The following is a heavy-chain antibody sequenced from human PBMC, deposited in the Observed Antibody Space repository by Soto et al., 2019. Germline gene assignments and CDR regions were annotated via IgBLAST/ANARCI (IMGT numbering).Heavy chain of an antibody. CDR3: AREQVERFLRNDAFDI. CDR1: GFTFSDYY. J-gene: IGHJ3*02. D-gene: IGHD3-3*01. V-gene: IGHV3-11*01. CDR2: ISSSSSTI. Sequence: QVQLVESGGGLVKPGGSLRLSCAASGFTFSDYYMSWIRQAPGKGLEWVSYISSSSSTIYYADSVKGRFTISRDNAKNSLYLQMNSLRAEGTAVYYCAREQVERFLRNDAFDIWGQGTMVTVSS.